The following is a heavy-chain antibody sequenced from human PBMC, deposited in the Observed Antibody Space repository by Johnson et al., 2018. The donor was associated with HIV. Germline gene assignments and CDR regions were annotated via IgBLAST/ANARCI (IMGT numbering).Heavy chain of an antibody. V-gene: IGHV3-64*01. D-gene: IGHD3-10*01. Sequence: VQLVESGGGVVHPGRSLRLSCAASGFTFSSYAMHWVRQAPGKGLEWVSLISWDGGSTYYAKSVKGRFTISRENSKNTLYLQMGSLRVEDMAVYSCARLRGAFDIWGQGTMVTVSS. J-gene: IGHJ3*02. CDR3: ARLRGAFDI. CDR2: ISWDGGST. CDR1: GFTFSSYA.